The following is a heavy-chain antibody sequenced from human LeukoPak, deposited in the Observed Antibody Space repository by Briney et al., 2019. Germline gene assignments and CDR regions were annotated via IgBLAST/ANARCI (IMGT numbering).Heavy chain of an antibody. CDR2: IKPDGSEA. CDR3: ARGQLADDQ. V-gene: IGHV3-7*01. D-gene: IGHD2-15*01. Sequence: PGGSLRLSCATSGFTFSTYWMSWVRQTPGRVLEWVAKIKPDGSEASYVDSVKGRFTISRDNAKNSVYLQMNSLRVEYTAVYYCARGQLADDQWGQGALVTVSS. J-gene: IGHJ4*02. CDR1: GFTFSTYW.